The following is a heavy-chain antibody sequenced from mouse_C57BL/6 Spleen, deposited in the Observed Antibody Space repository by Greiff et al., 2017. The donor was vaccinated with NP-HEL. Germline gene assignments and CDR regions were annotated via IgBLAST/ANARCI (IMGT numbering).Heavy chain of an antibody. V-gene: IGHV5-9-1*02. CDR1: GFTFSSYA. D-gene: IGHD1-1*01. CDR3: TRDGGYGSSYGYFDV. Sequence: EVKLVESGEGLVKPGGSLKLSCAASGFTFSSYAMSWVRQTPEKRLEWVAYISSGGDYIYYADTVKGRFTISRDNARNTLYLQMSSLKSEDTAMYYCTRDGGYGSSYGYFDVWGTGTTVTVSS. CDR2: ISSGGDYI. J-gene: IGHJ1*03.